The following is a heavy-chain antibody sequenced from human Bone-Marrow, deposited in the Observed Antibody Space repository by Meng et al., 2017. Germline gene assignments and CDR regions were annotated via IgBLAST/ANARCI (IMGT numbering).Heavy chain of an antibody. V-gene: IGHV3-49*04. Sequence: GESLKISCTASGFTVGDYAMSWVRQAPGKGLEWVGFIRSKAYGGTTEYAASVKGRFTISRDDSKSIAYLQMNSLKTEDTAVYYYTRVVTGDYWGQGTLVTVAS. J-gene: IGHJ4*01. D-gene: IGHD3-10*01. CDR1: GFTVGDYA. CDR3: TRVVTGDY. CDR2: IRSKAYGGTT.